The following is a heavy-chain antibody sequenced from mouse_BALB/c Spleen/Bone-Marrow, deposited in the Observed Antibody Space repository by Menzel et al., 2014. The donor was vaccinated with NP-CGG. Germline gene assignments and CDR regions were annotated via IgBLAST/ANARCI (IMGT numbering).Heavy chain of an antibody. CDR1: GYTFTSYW. D-gene: IGHD2-14*01. CDR3: ALYYRYDYFDY. Sequence: QVQLQQPGAEPAKPGASVKMSCKASGYTFTSYWMHWVKQRPGQGLEWIGYINPSTTYSAYNQKFKDKATLTADKSSSTAYMQLSSLTSEDSAVYYFALYYRYDYFDYWGQGTTLTVSS. J-gene: IGHJ2*01. CDR2: INPSTTYS. V-gene: IGHV1-7*01.